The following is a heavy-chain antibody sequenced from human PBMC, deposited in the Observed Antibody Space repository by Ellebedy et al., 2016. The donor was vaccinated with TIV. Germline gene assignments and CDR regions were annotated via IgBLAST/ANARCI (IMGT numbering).Heavy chain of an antibody. CDR1: GGSISSYY. Sequence: SETLSLXXTVSGGSISSYYWSWIRQPPGKGLEWIGYIYYSGSTNYNPSLKSRVTISVDTSKNQFSLKLSSVTAADTAVYYCARWGGRYCSSTSCSDYWGQGTLVTVSS. J-gene: IGHJ4*02. V-gene: IGHV4-59*01. D-gene: IGHD2-2*01. CDR3: ARWGGRYCSSTSCSDY. CDR2: IYYSGST.